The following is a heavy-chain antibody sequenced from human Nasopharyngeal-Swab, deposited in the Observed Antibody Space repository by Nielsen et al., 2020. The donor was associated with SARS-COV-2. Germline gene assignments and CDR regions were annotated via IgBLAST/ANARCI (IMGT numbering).Heavy chain of an antibody. D-gene: IGHD3-10*01. Sequence: WVRQAPEQGLEWMGGIIPIFGTANYAQKFQGRVTITADESTSTAYMELSSLRSEDTAVYYCARAGITMVRGGQDYYFDYWGQGTLVTVSS. J-gene: IGHJ4*02. CDR3: ARAGITMVRGGQDYYFDY. CDR2: IIPIFGTA. V-gene: IGHV1-69*01.